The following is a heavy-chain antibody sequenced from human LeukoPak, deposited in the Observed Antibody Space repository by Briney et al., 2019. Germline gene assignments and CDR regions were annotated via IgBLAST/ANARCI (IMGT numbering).Heavy chain of an antibody. CDR3: ARHRVEMTTISYFDS. D-gene: IGHD5-24*01. V-gene: IGHV4-39*01. Sequence: WFRQPPGKGLEWIGTIFYTGSTYYNPSLKSRVTISADTSNNQFSLKLSSVTAADTAVYHCARHRVEMTTISYFDSWGQGTLVTVSS. CDR2: IFYTGST. J-gene: IGHJ4*02.